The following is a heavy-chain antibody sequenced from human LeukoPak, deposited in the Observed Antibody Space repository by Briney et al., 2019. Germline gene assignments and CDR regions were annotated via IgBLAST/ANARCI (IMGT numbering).Heavy chain of an antibody. V-gene: IGHV4-34*01. D-gene: IGHD3-9*01. Sequence: SQTLSLTCAVYGESFSRYYWSWIRQPPGEGLEWIGEINHLGVTNYVPYLKGRVTISVDMSKNQFTLQLTSVSAADTAIYYCASPTIRRRGSFDYWGQGSLVIVSS. CDR2: INHLGVT. CDR1: GESFSRYY. CDR3: ASPTIRRRGSFDY. J-gene: IGHJ4*02.